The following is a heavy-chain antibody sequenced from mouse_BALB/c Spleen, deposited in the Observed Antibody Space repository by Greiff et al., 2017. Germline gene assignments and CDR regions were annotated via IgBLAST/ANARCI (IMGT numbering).Heavy chain of an antibody. CDR1: GFTFSSFG. D-gene: IGHD2-14*01. Sequence: DVHLVESGGGLVQPGGSRKLSCAASGFTFSSFGMHWVRQAPEKGLEWVAYISSGSSTIYYADTVKGRFTISRDNPKNTLFLQMTSLRSEDTAMYYCARSGVRRFAMDYWGQGTSVTVSS. J-gene: IGHJ4*01. CDR3: ARSGVRRFAMDY. CDR2: ISSGSSTI. V-gene: IGHV5-17*02.